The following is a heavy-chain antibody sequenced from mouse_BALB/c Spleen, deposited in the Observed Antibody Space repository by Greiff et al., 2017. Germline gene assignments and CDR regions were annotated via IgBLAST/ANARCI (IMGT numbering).Heavy chain of an antibody. D-gene: IGHD1-1*01. Sequence: EVQLQQSGPGLVKPSQSLSLTCTVTGYSITSDYAWNWIRQFPGNKLEWMGYISYSGSTSYNPSLKSRISITRDTSKNQFFLQLNSVTTEDTATYYCARDYGSSSHWYFDVWGAGTTVTVSS. J-gene: IGHJ1*01. CDR3: ARDYGSSSHWYFDV. V-gene: IGHV3-2*02. CDR2: ISYSGST. CDR1: GYSITSDYA.